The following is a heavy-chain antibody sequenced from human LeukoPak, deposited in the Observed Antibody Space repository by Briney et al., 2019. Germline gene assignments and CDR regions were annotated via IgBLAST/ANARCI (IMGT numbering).Heavy chain of an antibody. Sequence: NPSETLSLTCAVYGGSFSGYYWSWIRQPPGKGLEWIGEINHSGSTNYNPSLKSRVTISVDTSKNQFSLKLSSVTAADTAVYYCAREGSIVVAKRSGYFDYWGQGTLVTVSS. D-gene: IGHD3-22*01. J-gene: IGHJ4*02. CDR3: AREGSIVVAKRSGYFDY. CDR2: INHSGST. V-gene: IGHV4-34*01. CDR1: GGSFSGYY.